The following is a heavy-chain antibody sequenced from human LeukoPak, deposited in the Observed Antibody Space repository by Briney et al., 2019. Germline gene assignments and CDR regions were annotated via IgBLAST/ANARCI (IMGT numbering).Heavy chain of an antibody. V-gene: IGHV3-21*01. D-gene: IGHD1-1*01. CDR2: ISSSSSYI. CDR3: ARVKTGTRPYFDY. J-gene: IGHJ4*02. Sequence: GRSLRLSCAASGFTFSSYRMNWVRQAPGKGLEWVSSISSSSSYIYYADSVKGRFTISRDNAKNSLYLQMNSLRAEDTAVYYCARVKTGTRPYFDYWGQGTLVTVSS. CDR1: GFTFSSYR.